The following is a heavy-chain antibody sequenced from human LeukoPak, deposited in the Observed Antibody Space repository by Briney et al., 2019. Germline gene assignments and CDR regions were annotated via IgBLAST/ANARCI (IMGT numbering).Heavy chain of an antibody. CDR3: ARTIPYGSGRQHPGKYYFDY. J-gene: IGHJ4*02. D-gene: IGHD3-10*01. CDR2: IYSGGNT. V-gene: IGHV3-53*01. CDR1: GFTVSSNY. Sequence: GSLRLSCAASGFTVSSNYMSWVRQAPGKGLEWVSVIYSGGNTYYADSVKGRFTISRDNSKNTVYFQLDSLRAKDTAVYYCARTIPYGSGRQHPGKYYFDYWGQGTLVTVSS.